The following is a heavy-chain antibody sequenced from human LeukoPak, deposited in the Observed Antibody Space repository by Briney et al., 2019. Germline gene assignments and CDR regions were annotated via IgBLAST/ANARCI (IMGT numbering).Heavy chain of an antibody. D-gene: IGHD6-19*01. CDR1: GGSISSSSFY. Sequence: SETLSLTCTVSGGSISSSSFYWGWIRQPPGNGLEWIGSINYSGSSYYNPSLKSRVTISVDSSKNQFSLKLTSVTAADTAVYYCARRGAGAGHSFGAFGMWGQGTMVAVSS. CDR2: INYSGSS. J-gene: IGHJ3*02. V-gene: IGHV4-39*01. CDR3: ARRGAGAGHSFGAFGM.